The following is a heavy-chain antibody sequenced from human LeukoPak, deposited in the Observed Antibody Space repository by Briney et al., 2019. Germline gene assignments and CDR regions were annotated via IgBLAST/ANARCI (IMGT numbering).Heavy chain of an antibody. V-gene: IGHV1-69*10. CDR1: GDTFRSNA. CDR3: ARDEDYVWGSYRPTGAFDI. Sequence: GASVKVSCKVSGDTFRSNAVSWVRQGPRQGLEWMGGIIPIFGITNYAQKFQGRITVTADKSTSTAHMELSSLRSEDTAVYYCARDEDYVWGSYRPTGAFDIWGQGTMVTVSS. D-gene: IGHD3-16*02. CDR2: IIPIFGIT. J-gene: IGHJ3*02.